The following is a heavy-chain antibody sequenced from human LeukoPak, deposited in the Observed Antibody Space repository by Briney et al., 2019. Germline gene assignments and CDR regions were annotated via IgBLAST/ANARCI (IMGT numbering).Heavy chain of an antibody. CDR3: ATGVGYCSSTSCYGDDAFDI. CDR2: IWYDGSNK. D-gene: IGHD2-2*01. Sequence: GRSLRLSCAASGFTFSSYGMHWVRQAPGKGLEWVAVIWYDGSNKYYADSVKGRFTISRDNSKNTLYLQMNSLRAEDTAVYYCATGVGYCSSTSCYGDDAFDIWGQGTMVTVSS. J-gene: IGHJ3*02. V-gene: IGHV3-33*01. CDR1: GFTFSSYG.